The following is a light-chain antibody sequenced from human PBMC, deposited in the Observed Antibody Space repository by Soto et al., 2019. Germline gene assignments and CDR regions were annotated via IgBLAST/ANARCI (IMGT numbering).Light chain of an antibody. CDR3: QERSKWPLYT. CDR2: GAS. Sequence: EIVMTQSPANLSVSPGERATLSCRASQSVGSKLIWYQLKPGQAPRLLIYGASARATGIPVRFSGSGSGTEFTLTISSLQSEDSAIYYCQERSKWPLYTFGQGTKLEIK. J-gene: IGKJ2*01. V-gene: IGKV3-15*01. CDR1: QSVGSK.